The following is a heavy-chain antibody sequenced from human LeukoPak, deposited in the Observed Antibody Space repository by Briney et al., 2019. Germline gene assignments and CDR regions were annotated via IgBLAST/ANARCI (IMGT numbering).Heavy chain of an antibody. CDR2: IYYSGGT. CDR3: ARCGYDTLTGYYAFDI. J-gene: IGHJ3*02. CDR1: GGSINNYF. Sequence: PSETLSLTCTVSGGSINNYFWTWIRQPPGKGLEWIGYIYYSGGTNYNPSLKSRITTSVDTSKNQFSLKLSSVTAADMAVYYCARCGYDTLTGYYAFDIWGQGTMVTVSS. V-gene: IGHV4-59*01. D-gene: IGHD3-9*01.